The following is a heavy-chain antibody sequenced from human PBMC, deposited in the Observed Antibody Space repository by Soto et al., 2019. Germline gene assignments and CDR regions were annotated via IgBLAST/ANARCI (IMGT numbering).Heavy chain of an antibody. CDR2: IAAYNGNT. V-gene: IGHV1-18*01. CDR1: GFTFTSYG. J-gene: IGHJ3*02. CDR3: ARDPNLNAPRVYAFDI. D-gene: IGHD1-1*01. Sequence: VQLVQSGAEVKKPGASVRVSCKASGFTFTSYGISWVRQATGQVLEWMGWIAAYNGNTDYAQKLQDRVTMTTDTSTSTAHMELRSLRSVDTAVYYFARDPNLNAPRVYAFDIWGQGTMVTVSS.